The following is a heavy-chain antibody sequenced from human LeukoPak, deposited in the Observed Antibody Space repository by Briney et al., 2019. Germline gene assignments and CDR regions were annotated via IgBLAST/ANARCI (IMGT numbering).Heavy chain of an antibody. D-gene: IGHD2-2*01. CDR3: AKEGPTALGVPAHYGMDV. CDR1: GFTFSSYG. Sequence: GGSLRLSCAASGFTFSSYGMHWVRQAPGKGLEWVAVISYAGSNKYYADSVKGRFTISRDNSKNTLYLQMNSLRAEDTAVYYCAKEGPTALGVPAHYGMDVWGKGTTVTVSS. V-gene: IGHV3-30*18. CDR2: ISYAGSNK. J-gene: IGHJ6*04.